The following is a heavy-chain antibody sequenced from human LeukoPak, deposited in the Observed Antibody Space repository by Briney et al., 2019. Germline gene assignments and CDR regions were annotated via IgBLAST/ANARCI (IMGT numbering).Heavy chain of an antibody. CDR2: ISSSSSTI. CDR3: ARELMIVVVITSFDYYGMDV. V-gene: IGHV3-48*01. Sequence: GGSLRLSCAASGFTFSSYSMNWVRQAPGKGLEWVSYISSSSSTIYYADSVKGRFTISRDNAKNSLYLQMNSLRAEDTAVYYCARELMIVVVITSFDYYGMDVWAQGTTVTVSS. D-gene: IGHD3-22*01. CDR1: GFTFSSYS. J-gene: IGHJ6*02.